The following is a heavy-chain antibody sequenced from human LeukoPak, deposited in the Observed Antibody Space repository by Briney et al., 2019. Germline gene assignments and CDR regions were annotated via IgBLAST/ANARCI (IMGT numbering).Heavy chain of an antibody. D-gene: IGHD3-3*01. V-gene: IGHV3-13*01. CDR1: GFTFSSYD. Sequence: GGSLRLSCAASGFTFSSYDMHWVRQATGKGLQWVSGIGTAGETYYPGSVKGRITISRENAKNSLYLQMNSLRAGDTAVYYCARDRYYDFWSGYYVLVYNWFDPWGQGTLVTVSS. J-gene: IGHJ5*02. CDR2: IGTAGET. CDR3: ARDRYYDFWSGYYVLVYNWFDP.